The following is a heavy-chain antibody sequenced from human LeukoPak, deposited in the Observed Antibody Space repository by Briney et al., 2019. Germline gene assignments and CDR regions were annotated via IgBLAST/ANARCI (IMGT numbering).Heavy chain of an antibody. CDR1: GFSLSSHA. V-gene: IGHV3-23*01. CDR3: ARHGSWAFDY. Sequence: GGSLRLSCAASGFSLSSHAMSWVRQAPGKGLEWVSATTSGSGSNVYYTDSLKGRFTISRDNSKNTLYLQMNSLRAEDTAVYYWARHGSWAFDYWGQGTLVTVSA. D-gene: IGHD6-13*01. CDR2: TTSGSGSNV. J-gene: IGHJ4*01.